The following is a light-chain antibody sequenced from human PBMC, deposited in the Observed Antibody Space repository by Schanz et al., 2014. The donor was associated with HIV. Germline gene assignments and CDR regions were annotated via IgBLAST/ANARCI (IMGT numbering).Light chain of an antibody. CDR1: SSNIGANYD. Sequence: QSVLTQAPSVSGALGQRVTISCTGSSSNIGANYDVHWYQQLPGTAPKLLIYASTSRPSGVPDRFSGSKSGTSATLGITGLQTGDEAYYYCGTWDSGLSLWVFGGGTKVTVL. CDR2: AST. J-gene: IGLJ3*02. V-gene: IGLV1-40*01. CDR3: GTWDSGLSLWV.